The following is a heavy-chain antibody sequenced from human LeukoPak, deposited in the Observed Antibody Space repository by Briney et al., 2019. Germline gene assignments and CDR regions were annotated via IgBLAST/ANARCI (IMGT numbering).Heavy chain of an antibody. V-gene: IGHV3-13*01. CDR2: IGTAGDT. Sequence: GGSLRLSCAASGFTFSSYAMSWVRQATGKGLEWVSAIGTAGDTYYPGSVKGQFTISRENARNSLYLQMNSLRAGDTAVYYCARVRSILRSLEWLFYYFDYWGQGTLVTVSS. J-gene: IGHJ4*02. CDR3: ARVRSILRSLEWLFYYFDY. CDR1: GFTFSSYA. D-gene: IGHD3-3*01.